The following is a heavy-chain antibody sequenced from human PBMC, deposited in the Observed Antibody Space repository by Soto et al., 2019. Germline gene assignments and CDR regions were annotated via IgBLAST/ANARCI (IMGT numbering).Heavy chain of an antibody. Sequence: ASVKVSCKASGYSFTSYVVHWVRQAPGQRLEWMGWINAGNGNTKYSHNFQGRVTINRDKSASTAYMELSSLRSEDTAVYYCAREELLWFGEPIKNYYGMDVWGQGTTVTVSS. CDR3: AREELLWFGEPIKNYYGMDV. CDR1: GYSFTSYV. D-gene: IGHD3-10*01. J-gene: IGHJ6*02. V-gene: IGHV1-3*01. CDR2: INAGNGNT.